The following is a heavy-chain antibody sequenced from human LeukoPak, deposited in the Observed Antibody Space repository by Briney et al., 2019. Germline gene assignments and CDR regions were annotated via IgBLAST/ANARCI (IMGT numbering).Heavy chain of an antibody. V-gene: IGHV4-34*09. CDR3: ARGKMNRSSTSYWFDP. CDR1: GGSFSDYS. Sequence: PSETLSLTCAVYGGSFSDYSWTWIRQPPGKGLQWIGEINHSGGTNHNPSLMSRVTISVDTSKNQFSLKLSSVTAADTAVYYCARGKMNRSSTSYWFDPWGQGTLVTVSS. D-gene: IGHD2-2*01. CDR2: INHSGGT. J-gene: IGHJ5*02.